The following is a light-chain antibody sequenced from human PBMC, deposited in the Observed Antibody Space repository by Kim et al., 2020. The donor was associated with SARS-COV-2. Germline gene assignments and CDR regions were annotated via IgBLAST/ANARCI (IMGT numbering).Light chain of an antibody. CDR3: QQYNDWPLLT. CDR2: GAS. J-gene: IGKJ4*01. CDR1: QSISNY. V-gene: IGKV3-15*01. Sequence: EIVMTQSPATLSVSPGERATLSCRASQSISNYLAWYQVKPGQAPRLLIYGASARATGITARYIGGGSGTEFTLTISSLQSEDFAVYYCQQYNDWPLLTFGGGTKVDIK.